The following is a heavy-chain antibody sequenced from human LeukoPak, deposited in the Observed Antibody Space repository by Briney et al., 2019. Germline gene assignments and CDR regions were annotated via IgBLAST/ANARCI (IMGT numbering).Heavy chain of an antibody. V-gene: IGHV3-21*01. CDR2: ISSSSSYI. Sequence: GGSLRLSCSASGSTFSSYSMNWVRQAPGKGLEWVSSISSSSSYIYYADSVKGRFTISRDNAKNSLYLQMNSLRAEDTAVYYCARDRIVATIGLSHYWGQGTLVTVSS. CDR1: GSTFSSYS. D-gene: IGHD5-12*01. CDR3: ARDRIVATIGLSHY. J-gene: IGHJ4*02.